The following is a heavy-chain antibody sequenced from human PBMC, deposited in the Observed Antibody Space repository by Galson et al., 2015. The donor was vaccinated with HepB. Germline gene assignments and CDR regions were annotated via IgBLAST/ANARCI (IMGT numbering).Heavy chain of an antibody. D-gene: IGHD5-12*01. J-gene: IGHJ4*02. Sequence: SVKVSCKASGYTFNKNAMNWVRQAPGQGLEWMGWINTNTGSPTYAQGFTGRFVFSLDTSVGTAYLQISSLKPEDSAVYYCTRTAYSGNYYFDSWGQGTRVTVSS. CDR2: INTNTGSP. CDR3: TRTAYSGNYYFDS. CDR1: GYTFNKNA. V-gene: IGHV7-4-1*02.